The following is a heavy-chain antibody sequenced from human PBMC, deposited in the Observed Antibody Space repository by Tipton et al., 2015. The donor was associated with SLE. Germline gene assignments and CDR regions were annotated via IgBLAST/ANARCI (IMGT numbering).Heavy chain of an antibody. Sequence: TLSLTCTVSGGSISSSNWWTWVRQPPGKGLEWIGDIYHSGGANYNPSLKSRVTISVDKSKNQFSLNLSSVTAADTAVYFCARALPPYYYYGIDVWGEGTTVTVSS. J-gene: IGHJ6*04. D-gene: IGHD2-15*01. CDR2: IYHSGGA. CDR3: ARALPPYYYYGIDV. CDR1: GGSISSSNW. V-gene: IGHV4-4*01.